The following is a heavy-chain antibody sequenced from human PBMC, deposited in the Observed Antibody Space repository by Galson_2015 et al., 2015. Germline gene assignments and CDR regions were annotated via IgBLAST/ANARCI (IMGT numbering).Heavy chain of an antibody. CDR1: GYIFSGYY. CDR2: INPNSAGT. J-gene: IGHJ4*02. Sequence: SVKVSCKASGYIFSGYYMHWVRQAPGRGLEWMGRINPNSAGTNYAQKFQGRVTMTRDTSINTAYMELSRLRSDDTAVYYCALRGVTPDPSDFWGQGTLVTVSS. D-gene: IGHD2-21*02. CDR3: ALRGVTPDPSDF. V-gene: IGHV1-2*06.